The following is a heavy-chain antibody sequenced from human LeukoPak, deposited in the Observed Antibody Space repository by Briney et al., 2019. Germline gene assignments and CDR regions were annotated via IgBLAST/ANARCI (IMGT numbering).Heavy chain of an antibody. CDR2: ISTNTTTI. CDR3: VRVGTSFDI. V-gene: IGHV3-48*01. CDR1: GFTFKFYS. D-gene: IGHD7-27*01. Sequence: GGSLSLSCAASGFTFKFYSMNWVRQAPGKGLEWVSYISTNTTTIYYADSVKGRFTISRDNAKNSLYLQMNSLRVEDTAVYYCVRVGTSFDIWGQGTMVTVSS. J-gene: IGHJ3*02.